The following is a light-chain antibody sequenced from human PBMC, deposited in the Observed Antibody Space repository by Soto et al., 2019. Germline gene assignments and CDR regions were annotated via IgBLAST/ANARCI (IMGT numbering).Light chain of an antibody. CDR1: QGIGKD. CDR2: GAS. Sequence: AIEITHSPSSLSASVGDTVTITCRASQGIGKDLAWFQQRPGKAPKLLIYGASGLQNGVPSRFSGSGSGTDFTLTISGLQPEDFANYFCLQDFNYPWTFGQGTKVDIK. V-gene: IGKV1-6*01. CDR3: LQDFNYPWT. J-gene: IGKJ1*01.